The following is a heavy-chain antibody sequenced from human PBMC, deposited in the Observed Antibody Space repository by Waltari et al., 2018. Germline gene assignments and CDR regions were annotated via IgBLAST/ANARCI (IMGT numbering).Heavy chain of an antibody. Sequence: EVQLVESGGVVVQPGGSLRLSCAASGFTFEDYAMHWVRQAPGKGLGWVFLTSWYVGSTDYAESVKGRVTISRDKSKNYLYLQMNSLRAEDTALYYCAKADYYDSSGYERAGLQHWGQGTLVTVSS. J-gene: IGHJ1*01. CDR2: TSWYVGST. CDR1: GFTFEDYA. CDR3: AKADYYDSSGYERAGLQH. D-gene: IGHD3-22*01. V-gene: IGHV3-43D*04.